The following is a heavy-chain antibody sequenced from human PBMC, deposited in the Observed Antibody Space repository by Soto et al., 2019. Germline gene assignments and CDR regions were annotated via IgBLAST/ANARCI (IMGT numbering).Heavy chain of an antibody. CDR2: ISGDGSST. D-gene: IGHD2-2*02. V-gene: IGHV3-74*01. J-gene: IGHJ5*02. Sequence: EVQLVDSGGGLVQPGGSLRLSCAASEFTFRSYWMHWVRQSPGKGLVWVSRISGDGSSTNYADSVKGRFTISRDNAKNTVYLQIDSLRAEDTAVYYCARYCSSTSCYRGDWFDPWGQGTLVTVSS. CDR1: EFTFRSYW. CDR3: ARYCSSTSCYRGDWFDP.